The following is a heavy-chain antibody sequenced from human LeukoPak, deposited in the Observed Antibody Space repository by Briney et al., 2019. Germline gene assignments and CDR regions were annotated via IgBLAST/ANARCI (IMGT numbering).Heavy chain of an antibody. V-gene: IGHV4-61*02. CDR3: AKEVVSYCSSTSCYSDAFDI. CDR2: IYTSGST. CDR1: GGSISSGSYY. D-gene: IGHD2-2*02. Sequence: SETLSLTCTVSGGSISSGSYYWRWIRQPAGKGLEWIGRIYTSGSTNYNPSLKSRVTISVDTSKNQFSLKLTSVTAADAAVYYCAKEVVSYCSSTSCYSDAFDIWGQGTMVTVSS. J-gene: IGHJ3*02.